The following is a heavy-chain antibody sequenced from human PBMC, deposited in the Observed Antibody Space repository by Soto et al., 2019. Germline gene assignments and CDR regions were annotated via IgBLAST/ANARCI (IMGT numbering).Heavy chain of an antibody. CDR3: ARSDFWSGSPSGFFDY. V-gene: IGHV3-33*05. J-gene: IGHJ4*02. D-gene: IGHD3-3*01. CDR1: GFTFGSYG. CDR2: ILYNGTIK. Sequence: GGSLRLSCVASGFTFGSYGMHWVRQAPGKGLEWVAYILYNGTIKSYGDSVKGRFIISRDNTKSTMYLQMNSLRAEDTAVYYCARSDFWSGSPSGFFDYWGQGTLVTVSS.